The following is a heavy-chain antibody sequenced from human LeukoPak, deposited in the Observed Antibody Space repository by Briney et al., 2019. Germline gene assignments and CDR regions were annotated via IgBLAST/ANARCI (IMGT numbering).Heavy chain of an antibody. CDR1: AGSISSGSYY. V-gene: IGHV4-61*02. Sequence: SQTLSLTCTVSAGSISSGSYYWSWIRQPAGKGLEWIGRIYTSGSTNYNPSLKSRVTISVDTSKNQFSLKLSSVTAADTAVYYCARGSLIVGATDYFDYWGQGTLVTVSS. D-gene: IGHD1-26*01. J-gene: IGHJ4*02. CDR2: IYTSGST. CDR3: ARGSLIVGATDYFDY.